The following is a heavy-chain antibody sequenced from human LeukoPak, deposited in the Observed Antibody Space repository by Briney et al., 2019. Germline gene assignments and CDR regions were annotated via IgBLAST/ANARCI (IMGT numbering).Heavy chain of an antibody. CDR1: DYSISSSNW. J-gene: IGHJ4*02. V-gene: IGHV4-28*01. Sequence: SETLSLTCAVSDYSISSSNWWGWVRQPPGKGLEWIGYIHYSGTTYYNPSLLSRVTMSVDTSKNQFSLRLSSVTAVDTAVYYCARKHRWNGLYFDYWSQGILVTVSS. D-gene: IGHD1-1*01. CDR2: IHYSGTT. CDR3: ARKHRWNGLYFDY.